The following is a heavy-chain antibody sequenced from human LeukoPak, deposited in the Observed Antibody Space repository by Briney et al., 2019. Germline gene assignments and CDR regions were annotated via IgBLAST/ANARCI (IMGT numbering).Heavy chain of an antibody. Sequence: PSETLSLTCTVSGGPISSYYWSWIRQPAGKGLEWIGRIYTSGSTNYNPSLKSRVTMSVDTSKNQFSLKLSSVAAADTAVYYCARDIGVGVVPAANIFDYWGQGTLVTVSS. D-gene: IGHD2-2*01. CDR2: IYTSGST. CDR3: ARDIGVGVVPAANIFDY. CDR1: GGPISSYY. J-gene: IGHJ4*02. V-gene: IGHV4-4*07.